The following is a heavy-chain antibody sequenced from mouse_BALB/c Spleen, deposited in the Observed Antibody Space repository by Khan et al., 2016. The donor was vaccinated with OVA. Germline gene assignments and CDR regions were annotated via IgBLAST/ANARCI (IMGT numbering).Heavy chain of an antibody. D-gene: IGHD2-2*01. CDR3: ARGLRRYYYGMDY. Sequence: EVQLQESGGGLVQPGGSLKLSCAASGFAFSRYWMSWVRQAPGKGLEWIGEINPDSSTINYTPSLKDKFIISRDNANNTLYLQMSKVRSEDTASYYGARGLRRYYYGMDYWGQGTSVTVSS. CDR1: GFAFSRYW. CDR2: INPDSSTI. J-gene: IGHJ4*01. V-gene: IGHV4-1*02.